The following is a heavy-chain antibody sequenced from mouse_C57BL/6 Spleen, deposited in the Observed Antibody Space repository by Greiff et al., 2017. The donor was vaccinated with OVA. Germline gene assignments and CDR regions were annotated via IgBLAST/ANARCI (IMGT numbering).Heavy chain of an antibody. J-gene: IGHJ2*01. D-gene: IGHD1-1*01. CDR3: ARYYGSSYLDY. CDR1: GYTFTSYW. V-gene: IGHV1-50*01. Sequence: QVQLQQPGAELVKPGASVKLSCKASGYTFTSYWMQWVKQRPGQGLAWIGEIDPSDSYTNYNQKFKGKATLTVDTSSSTAYMQLSSLTSEDSAVYYCARYYGSSYLDYWGQGTTLTVSS. CDR2: IDPSDSYT.